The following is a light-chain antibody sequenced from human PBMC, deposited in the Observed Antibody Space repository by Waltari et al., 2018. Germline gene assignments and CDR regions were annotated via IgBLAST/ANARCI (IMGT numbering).Light chain of an antibody. CDR1: QSISNW. CDR3: QQYNFYLYT. V-gene: IGKV1-5*03. J-gene: IGKJ2*01. CDR2: KAS. Sequence: DIQMTQSPSTLSASVGDRVTITCRASQSISNWLAWYQQKPGKAPKVLIYKASSLESGVPSRFSGSGSGTEFTLTISSLQPDDFATYHCQQYNFYLYTFGQGTKLEIK.